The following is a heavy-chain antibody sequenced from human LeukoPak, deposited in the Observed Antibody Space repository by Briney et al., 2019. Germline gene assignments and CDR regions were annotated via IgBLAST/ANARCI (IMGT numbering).Heavy chain of an antibody. D-gene: IGHD5-12*01. V-gene: IGHV1-69*05. J-gene: IGHJ4*02. CDR1: GGTFSSHA. Sequence: SVKVSCKASGGTFSSHAISWVRQASGQGLEWVGGIIPIFGTTNYAQKFQGRVTITTDESTSTGYMELRSLRSDDTAVYYCARGDSGYDYGFDNWGQGTLVTVSS. CDR2: IIPIFGTT. CDR3: ARGDSGYDYGFDN.